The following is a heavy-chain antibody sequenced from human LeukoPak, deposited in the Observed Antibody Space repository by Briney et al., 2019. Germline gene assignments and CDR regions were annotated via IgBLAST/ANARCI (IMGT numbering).Heavy chain of an antibody. Sequence: ASVKVSCKASGYTFTSYYMHWVRQAPGQGLEWMGIINPSGGSTSYAQKFRGRVTMTRDTSTSTIYMELSSLRSEDTAVYYCARDGGETYYYDSSGLYYFDYWGQGTLVTVSS. D-gene: IGHD3-22*01. J-gene: IGHJ4*02. CDR1: GYTFTSYY. V-gene: IGHV1-46*01. CDR2: INPSGGST. CDR3: ARDGGETYYYDSSGLYYFDY.